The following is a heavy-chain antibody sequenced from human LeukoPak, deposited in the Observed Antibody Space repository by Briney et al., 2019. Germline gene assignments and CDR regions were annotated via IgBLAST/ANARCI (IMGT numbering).Heavy chain of an antibody. CDR2: ISYDGSNK. V-gene: IGHV3-30-3*01. D-gene: IGHD5-12*01. Sequence: GGSLRLSCAASGFTFSSYAMHWVRQAPGKGLEWVAVISYDGSNKDYADSVKGRFTISRDNSKNTLYLQMNSLRAEDTAVYYCGRVGDGYNDNYWGQGTLVTVSS. CDR3: GRVGDGYNDNY. J-gene: IGHJ4*02. CDR1: GFTFSSYA.